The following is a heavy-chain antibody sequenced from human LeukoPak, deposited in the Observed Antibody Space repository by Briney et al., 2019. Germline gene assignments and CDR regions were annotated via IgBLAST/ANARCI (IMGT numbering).Heavy chain of an antibody. V-gene: IGHV4-61*08. CDR2: IYYSGST. Sequence: PSETLSLTCTVSGGSISSGDYYWSWIRQPPGKGLEWIGYIYYSGSTNYNPSLKSRVTISVDTSKNQFSLKLSSVTAADTAVYYCARGPHDYGDYYYYGMDVWGQGTTATVSS. D-gene: IGHD4-17*01. CDR3: ARGPHDYGDYYYYGMDV. CDR1: GGSISSGDYY. J-gene: IGHJ6*02.